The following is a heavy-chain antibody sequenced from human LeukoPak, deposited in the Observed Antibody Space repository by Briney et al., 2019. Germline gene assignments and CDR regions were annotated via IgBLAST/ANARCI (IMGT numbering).Heavy chain of an antibody. CDR2: IFYSGNT. CDR1: GGSISTSDYY. J-gene: IGHJ4*02. V-gene: IGHV4-30-4*01. D-gene: IGHD6-19*01. Sequence: PSETLSLTCTVSGGSISTSDYYWNWIRQPPGKGLEWIGYIFYSGNTYYNPSLKSRLTISVDTSKNEFSLKLRSVTAADTAVYYCARAAVAGTGSFDYWGQGTLVTVSS. CDR3: ARAAVAGTGSFDY.